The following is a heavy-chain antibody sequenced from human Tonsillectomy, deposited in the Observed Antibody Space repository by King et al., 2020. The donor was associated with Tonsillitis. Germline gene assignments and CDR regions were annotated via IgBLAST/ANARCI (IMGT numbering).Heavy chain of an antibody. CDR1: GGSIVTSEQY. CDR3: ASYVSGSFDY. CDR2: MYYSGTI. J-gene: IGHJ4*02. V-gene: IGHV4-39*01. D-gene: IGHD1-26*01. Sequence: LQLQESGPGVVKPSETLSLTCTVSGGSIVTSEQYWAWIRQPPGKGLEWIGYMYYSGTIFYNPSLKSRITISGSTSENRFSLKVSSVTAADTAVYFCASYVSGSFDYWGQGALVTVSS.